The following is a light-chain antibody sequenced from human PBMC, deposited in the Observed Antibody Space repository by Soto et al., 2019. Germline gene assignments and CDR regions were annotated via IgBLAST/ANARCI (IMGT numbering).Light chain of an antibody. Sequence: QTVVTQSPSASASLGASVKLTCTLSSGHSNYAIAWHQQQPGKGPRYLMKVNSEGSHSKGDGIPDRFSGSSSGTERYLTISSLQSEDEADYYCQTWGTSFHVLFGGGTKVTVL. V-gene: IGLV4-69*01. CDR1: SGHSNYA. J-gene: IGLJ2*01. CDR3: QTWGTSFHVL. CDR2: VNSEGSH.